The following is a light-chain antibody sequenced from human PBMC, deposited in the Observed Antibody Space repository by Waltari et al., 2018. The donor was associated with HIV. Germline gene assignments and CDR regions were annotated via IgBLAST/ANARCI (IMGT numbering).Light chain of an antibody. V-gene: IGKV2-28*01. J-gene: IGKJ1*01. CDR2: LAT. Sequence: VVMIQSPRYLPVSLGEPASISCASTESLRHENGFKYLDWYLQRPGRTPQLLIQLATSRAFGVPTRFGGSASDTNFTLTISRVEPGDVGLYYCMQTLRIPWTFGQGTRV. CDR3: MQTLRIPWT. CDR1: ESLRHENGFKY.